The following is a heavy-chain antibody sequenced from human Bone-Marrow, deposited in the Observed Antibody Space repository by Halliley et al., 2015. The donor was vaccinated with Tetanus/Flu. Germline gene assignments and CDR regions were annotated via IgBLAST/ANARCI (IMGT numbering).Heavy chain of an antibody. D-gene: IGHD3-22*01. V-gene: IGHV4-31*01. CDR1: GGSISSGDYF. CDR2: IYFSGSP. J-gene: IGHJ4*02. CDR3: ARGSHFHYDGRGYHGTYYFDY. Sequence: TLSLTCTVSGGSISSGDYFWSWIRQHPGKGLEWIGYIYFSGSPYYNPSLNSLVSISMDTSKNQYSLRLSSVTAADTALYYCARGSHFHYDGRGYHGTYYFDYWGQGILVTVSS.